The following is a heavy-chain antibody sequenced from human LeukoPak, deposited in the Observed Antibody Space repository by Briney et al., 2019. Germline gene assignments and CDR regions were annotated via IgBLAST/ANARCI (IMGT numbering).Heavy chain of an antibody. CDR2: IYYTGST. V-gene: IGHV4-59*01. J-gene: IGHJ4*02. CDR1: GGSISNYY. CDR3: ARGRWLLLPDR. D-gene: IGHD5-24*01. Sequence: SETLSLTCTVSGGSISNYYWSWIRQPPGKGLEWIGFIYYTGSTDYNPSLKSRVTISVDTSKNQFSLKLSSVTAADTAVYYCARGRWLLLPDRWGQGTLVTVSS.